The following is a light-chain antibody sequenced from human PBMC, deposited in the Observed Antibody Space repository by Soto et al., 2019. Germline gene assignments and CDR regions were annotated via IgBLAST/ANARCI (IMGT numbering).Light chain of an antibody. Sequence: QSALTQPASVSGSPGQSITISCTGTSSDVGGYNYVSWYQQHPGKAPKLMIYEVSNRPSGVSNRFSGSKSGNTASLTISGLQAEYEADYYCSSYTSSSTWLFGGGTKVTVL. J-gene: IGLJ3*02. CDR1: SSDVGGYNY. CDR2: EVS. V-gene: IGLV2-14*01. CDR3: SSYTSSSTWL.